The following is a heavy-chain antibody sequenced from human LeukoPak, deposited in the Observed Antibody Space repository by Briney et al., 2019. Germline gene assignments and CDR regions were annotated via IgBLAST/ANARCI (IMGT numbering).Heavy chain of an antibody. J-gene: IGHJ4*02. V-gene: IGHV3-30-3*01. Sequence: PGGSLRLSCAASGFTFSSYAMHWVRQAPGKGLEWVAVISYDGSNKYYADSVKGRFTISRDNSKNTLYLQMNSLRAEDTAVYYCAKDHTSYGIYQSPDYWGQGTLVTVSS. CDR2: ISYDGSNK. D-gene: IGHD5-18*01. CDR3: AKDHTSYGIYQSPDY. CDR1: GFTFSSYA.